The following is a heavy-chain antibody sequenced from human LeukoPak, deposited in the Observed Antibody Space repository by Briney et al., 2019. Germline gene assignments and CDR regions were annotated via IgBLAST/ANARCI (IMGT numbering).Heavy chain of an antibody. Sequence: SETLSLTCAVYGGSFSGYYWSWIRQPPGKGLEWIGEINHSGSTNYNPSLKSRVTILVDTSKNQFSLKLSSVTAADTAVYYCARGTSISYSSSWYVVYYGMDVWGQGTTVTVSS. CDR1: GGSFSGYY. J-gene: IGHJ6*02. CDR2: INHSGST. V-gene: IGHV4-34*01. D-gene: IGHD6-13*01. CDR3: ARGTSISYSSSWYVVYYGMDV.